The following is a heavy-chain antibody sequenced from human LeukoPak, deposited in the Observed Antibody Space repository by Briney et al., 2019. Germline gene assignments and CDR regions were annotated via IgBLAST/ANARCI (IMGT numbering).Heavy chain of an antibody. CDR1: GFTFSSYS. V-gene: IGHV3-21*01. D-gene: IGHD6-13*01. J-gene: IGHJ5*02. Sequence: GGSLRLSCAASGFTFSSYSMNWVRQAPGTGLEWVSSISSSSSYIYYADSVKGRFTISRDNAKNSLYLQMNSLRAEDTAVYYCARDAQQLVQSWFDPWGQGTLVTVSS. CDR2: ISSSSSYI. CDR3: ARDAQQLVQSWFDP.